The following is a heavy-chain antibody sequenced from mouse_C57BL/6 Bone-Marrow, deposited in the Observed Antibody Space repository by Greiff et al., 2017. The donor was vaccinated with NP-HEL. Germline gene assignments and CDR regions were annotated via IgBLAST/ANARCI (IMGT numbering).Heavy chain of an antibody. J-gene: IGHJ4*01. CDR3: AREGYSSSYARDAMDY. Sequence: QVQLQQPGAELVMPGASVKLSCKASGYTFTSYWMHWVKQRPGQGLEWIGEIDPSDSYTNYNQKFKGKSTLTVDKSSSTAYMQLSSLTSEDSAVYYCAREGYSSSYARDAMDYWGQGTSVTVSS. CDR1: GYTFTSYW. D-gene: IGHD1-1*01. CDR2: IDPSDSYT. V-gene: IGHV1-69*01.